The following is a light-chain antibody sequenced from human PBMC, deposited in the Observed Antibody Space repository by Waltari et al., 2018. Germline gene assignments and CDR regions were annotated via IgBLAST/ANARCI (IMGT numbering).Light chain of an antibody. Sequence: HQCPGKSPKLLMYRNNRRPAVVPARFSAAKSGTSASLAITGLRSGDEADYYCATGEDSLNCVVFGGGAKLAVL. CDR3: ATGEDSLNCVV. CDR2: RNN. V-gene: IGLV1-47*01. J-gene: IGLJ2*01.